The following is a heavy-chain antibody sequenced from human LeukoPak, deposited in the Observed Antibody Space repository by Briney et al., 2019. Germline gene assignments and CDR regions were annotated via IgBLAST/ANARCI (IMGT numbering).Heavy chain of an antibody. Sequence: PGGSLRLSCAASGFTFSNYWMHWVRQDPGKGLVWVSGINPDGSFTIHADSVKGRFTISRDNAKNTLYVQMNSLRAEDTAVYYCTRDLDGDLNPNWFGPWGQGTLVTVSS. CDR1: GFTFSNYW. CDR3: TRDLDGDLNPNWFGP. J-gene: IGHJ5*02. D-gene: IGHD7-27*01. CDR2: INPDGSFT. V-gene: IGHV3-74*01.